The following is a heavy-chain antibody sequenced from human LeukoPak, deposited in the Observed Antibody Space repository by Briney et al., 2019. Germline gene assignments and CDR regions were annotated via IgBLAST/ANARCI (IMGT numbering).Heavy chain of an antibody. D-gene: IGHD3-10*01. Sequence: GASVKVSCKASGYTFTTYGISWVRQAPGQGLEWMGWISASNGNTNYAQKLQGRVTMTTDTSTSTAYMELRSLISDDTAVYYCARDRGHYYYYYYMDVWGKGTTVTVSS. J-gene: IGHJ6*03. CDR1: GYTFTTYG. CDR3: ARDRGHYYYYYYMDV. CDR2: ISASNGNT. V-gene: IGHV1-18*01.